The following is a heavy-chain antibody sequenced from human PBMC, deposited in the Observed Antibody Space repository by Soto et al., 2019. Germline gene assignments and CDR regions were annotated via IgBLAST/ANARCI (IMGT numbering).Heavy chain of an antibody. D-gene: IGHD1-1*01. CDR3: ARDKDREQLGGNYYYALDG. CDR2: IIPIFRTP. V-gene: IGHV1-69*12. CDR1: GDTFSSFA. Sequence: QVQLVQSGAEVKKPGSSVKVSCKASGDTFSSFAISWVRQAPGQGLEWMGGIIPIFRTPNYAQKFQGRVTITADEFTNTAYMELSSLRSEDTAVYYCARDKDREQLGGNYYYALDGWGQGTTVIVSS. J-gene: IGHJ6*02.